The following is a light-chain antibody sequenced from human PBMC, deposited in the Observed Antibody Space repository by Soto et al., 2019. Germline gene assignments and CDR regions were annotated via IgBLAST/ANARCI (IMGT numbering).Light chain of an antibody. CDR3: QHSFSTHHT. Sequence: IQMTQSPSSLSASVGDTVTITCRASQTISFYLNWYQQKPGRTPNLLIYATSSLQSGVPSRFDGSGSGTDFTLTISSLQPADFATYYCQHSFSTHHTFGQGTKLELK. V-gene: IGKV1-39*01. CDR2: ATS. CDR1: QTISFY. J-gene: IGKJ2*01.